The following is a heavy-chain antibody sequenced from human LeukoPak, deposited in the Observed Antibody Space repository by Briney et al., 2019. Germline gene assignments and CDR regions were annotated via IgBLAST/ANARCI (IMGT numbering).Heavy chain of an antibody. CDR1: GYSISSSNW. V-gene: IGHV4-38-2*01. Sequence: SETLSLTCAVSGYSISSSNWWGWIRQPPGKGLEWIGSIYHSGSTYYKPSLKSRVTMSVDTSKNQFSLKLSSVTAADTAVYYCARTYSSGSSTWFDPWGQGTLVAVSS. J-gene: IGHJ5*02. D-gene: IGHD6-19*01. CDR2: IYHSGST. CDR3: ARTYSSGSSTWFDP.